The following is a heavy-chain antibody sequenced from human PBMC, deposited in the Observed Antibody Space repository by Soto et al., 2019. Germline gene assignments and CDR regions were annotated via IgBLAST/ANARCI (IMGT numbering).Heavy chain of an antibody. V-gene: IGHV6-1*01. Sequence: KQAQTLSLTCAISGDSVSSNSAAWNWIRQSPSRVLEWLGRTYYRSKWYNDYAVSGKSLITINPDTSKNQFSLQLNSVTPEDEAVYDCASGNWEACLYFDYWGQGTMVTVSS. CDR1: GDSVSSNSAA. D-gene: IGHD1-26*01. J-gene: IGHJ4*02. CDR2: TYYRSKWYN. CDR3: ASGNWEACLYFDY.